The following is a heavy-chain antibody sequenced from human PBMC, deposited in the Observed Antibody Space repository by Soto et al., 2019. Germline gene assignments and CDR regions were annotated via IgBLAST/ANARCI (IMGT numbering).Heavy chain of an antibody. V-gene: IGHV4-59*08. Sequence: QVQLQESGPGLVKPSVTLSLTCTVSGGSISSYYWSWIRQPPGEGLEWIGYIYYSGSTNYNPSHKIRVTISVDTSNNQFSLKLSSVTAADTAVYYCARQPYYSSGWYPVWFDPWGQGTLVTVSS. CDR1: GGSISSYY. CDR2: IYYSGST. J-gene: IGHJ5*02. D-gene: IGHD6-19*01. CDR3: ARQPYYSSGWYPVWFDP.